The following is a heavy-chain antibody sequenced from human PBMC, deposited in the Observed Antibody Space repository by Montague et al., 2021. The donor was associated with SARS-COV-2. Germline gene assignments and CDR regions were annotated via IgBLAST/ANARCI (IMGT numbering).Heavy chain of an antibody. D-gene: IGHD4/OR15-4a*01. Sequence: SETLSLTCSISGGSFSNYYWSWIRQPPGKGLEWIGEVNQSGTTIYNPSVKSGVTISEDTSKNQFYLRLNSVTAADTAVYYCARDRRPVEVRGAGPAGRAFDIWGQGTMVTVSS. J-gene: IGHJ3*02. V-gene: IGHV4-34*01. CDR2: VNQSGTT. CDR1: GGSFSNYY. CDR3: ARDRRPVEVRGAGPAGRAFDI.